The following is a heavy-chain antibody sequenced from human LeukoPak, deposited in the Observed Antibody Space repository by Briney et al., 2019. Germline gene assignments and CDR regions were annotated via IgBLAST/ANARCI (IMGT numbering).Heavy chain of an antibody. CDR2: ISSSSTYI. CDR3: ARDLQYCSSTSCYASYFDC. J-gene: IGHJ4*02. Sequence: GGSLRLSCAASGFTFSSYSMNWVRQAPGKGLEWVSSISSSSTYIYYADSVKGRFTISRDNAKNSLYLQMNSLRAEDTAVYYCARDLQYCSSTSCYASYFDCWGQGTLVTVSS. CDR1: GFTFSSYS. V-gene: IGHV3-21*01. D-gene: IGHD2-2*01.